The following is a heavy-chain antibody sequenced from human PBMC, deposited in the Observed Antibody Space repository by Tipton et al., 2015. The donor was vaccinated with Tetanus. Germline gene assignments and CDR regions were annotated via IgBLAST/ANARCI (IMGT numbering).Heavy chain of an antibody. D-gene: IGHD2-2*02. V-gene: IGHV3-23*01. Sequence: SLRLSCAASGFTFSSYAMSWVRQAPGKGLEWVSAISGSGGSTYYADSVKGRFTISRDNSKNTLYLQMNSLRAEDTAVYYCARYCSSTSRYTGYAFDIWGQGTMVTVSS. CDR3: ARYCSSTSRYTGYAFDI. CDR2: ISGSGGST. J-gene: IGHJ3*02. CDR1: GFTFSSYA.